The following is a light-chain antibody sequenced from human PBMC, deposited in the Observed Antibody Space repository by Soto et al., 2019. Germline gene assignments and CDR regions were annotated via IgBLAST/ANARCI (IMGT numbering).Light chain of an antibody. CDR2: DVS. V-gene: IGLV2-14*01. J-gene: IGLJ2*01. Sequence: QSVLTQPASVSGSPGQSITISCTGTSSDVGGYNYVSWYQQHPGKAPKLMIYDVSNRPSGVSNRFSGSKSGNTASLTISGLQAEDEADYYGSSYTSSSTLVFGGGTQLTAL. CDR1: SSDVGGYNY. CDR3: SSYTSSSTLV.